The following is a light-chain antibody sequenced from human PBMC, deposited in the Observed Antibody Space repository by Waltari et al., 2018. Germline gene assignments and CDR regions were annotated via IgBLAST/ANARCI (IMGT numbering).Light chain of an antibody. CDR3: LQDSHYPWT. Sequence: AVQLTQSPSSLSASVGDRVTITCRPSQDIIYDFSWYQHKPGSSPKLLIYLTYSLQSGVPPRFSGSGSGTEFTLTISSLQPEDYATYYCLQDSHYPWTFGPGTKVEI. CDR2: LTY. CDR1: QDIIYD. J-gene: IGKJ1*01. V-gene: IGKV1-6*02.